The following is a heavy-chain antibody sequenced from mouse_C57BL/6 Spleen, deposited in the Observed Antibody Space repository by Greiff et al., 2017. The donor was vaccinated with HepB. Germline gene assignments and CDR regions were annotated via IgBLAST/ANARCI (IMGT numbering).Heavy chain of an antibody. Sequence: VQLQQSGPELVKPGASVKISCKASGYTFTDYYINWVKQSHGKSLEWIGDINPNNGGTSYNQKFKGKATLTVDKSSSTAYMELRSLTSEDSAVYYCAREGLLLYWGQGTTLTVSS. CDR3: AREGLLLY. V-gene: IGHV1-26*01. J-gene: IGHJ2*01. D-gene: IGHD2-3*01. CDR2: INPNNGGT. CDR1: GYTFTDYY.